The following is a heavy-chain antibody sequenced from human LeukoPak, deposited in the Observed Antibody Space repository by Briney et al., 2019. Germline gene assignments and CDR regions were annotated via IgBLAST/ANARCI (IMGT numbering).Heavy chain of an antibody. CDR1: GFTFSSYS. Sequence: KPGGSLRLSCTASGFTFSSYSMNWVRQAPGEGLEWVSSIGGSSSSIYYADSVKGRFTISRDNAKNSLYLQMSSLRAEDTAVYYCTREHSEAFDIWGQGTMVTVSS. J-gene: IGHJ3*02. V-gene: IGHV3-21*01. CDR2: IGGSSSSI. CDR3: TREHSEAFDI. D-gene: IGHD2-15*01.